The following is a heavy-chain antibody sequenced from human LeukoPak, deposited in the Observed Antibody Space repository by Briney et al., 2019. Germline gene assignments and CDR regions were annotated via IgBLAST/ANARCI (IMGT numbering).Heavy chain of an antibody. CDR3: ARSGAMARYYYYYMDV. Sequence: PGGSLRLSCAASGFTFSSYEMNWVRQAPGKGLEWVSYISSSGSTIYYADSVKGRFTISRDNAKNSLYLQMNSLRAEDTAVYYCARSGAMARYYYYYMDVWGKGTTVTISS. J-gene: IGHJ6*03. V-gene: IGHV3-48*03. CDR1: GFTFSSYE. D-gene: IGHD5-18*01. CDR2: ISSSGSTI.